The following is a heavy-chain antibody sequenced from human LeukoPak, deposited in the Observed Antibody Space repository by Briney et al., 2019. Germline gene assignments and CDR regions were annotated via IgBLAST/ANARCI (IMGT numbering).Heavy chain of an antibody. CDR2: INHSGST. CDR1: GGSFSGYY. Sequence: PSETLSLTCAVYGGSFSGYYWSWIRQPPGKGLEWIGEINHSGSTNYNPSLKSRVTISVDTSKNQFSLKLSSVTAADTALYYCARAPIGRSGGSCYSRYYYYYGMDVWGKGTTVTVSS. V-gene: IGHV4-34*01. CDR3: ARAPIGRSGGSCYSRYYYYYGMDV. D-gene: IGHD2-15*01. J-gene: IGHJ6*04.